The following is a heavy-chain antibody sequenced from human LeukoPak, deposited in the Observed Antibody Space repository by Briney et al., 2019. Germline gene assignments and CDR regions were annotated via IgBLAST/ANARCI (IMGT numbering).Heavy chain of an antibody. CDR3: ARAYGSGSYALWSKIPPTYYFDY. CDR2: IYYSGST. Sequence: SQTLSLTCTVSGGSISSGDYYWSWIRQPPGKSLEWIGYIYYSGSTYYNPSLKSRVTISVDTSKNQFSLKLSSVTAADTAVYYCARAYGSGSYALWSKIPPTYYFDYWGQGTLVTVSS. V-gene: IGHV4-30-4*01. D-gene: IGHD3-10*01. CDR1: GGSISSGDYY. J-gene: IGHJ4*02.